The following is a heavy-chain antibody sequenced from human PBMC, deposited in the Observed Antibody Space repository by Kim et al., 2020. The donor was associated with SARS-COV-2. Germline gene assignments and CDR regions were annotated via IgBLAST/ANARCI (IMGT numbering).Heavy chain of an antibody. J-gene: IGHJ4*02. CDR3: VKDRYYDSSGYRD. V-gene: IGHV3-64D*09. D-gene: IGHD3-22*01. Sequence: YADTVKGRFTISRDNSKNTLYLQMSSLRAEDTAVYYCVKDRYYDSSGYRDWGQGTLVTVSS.